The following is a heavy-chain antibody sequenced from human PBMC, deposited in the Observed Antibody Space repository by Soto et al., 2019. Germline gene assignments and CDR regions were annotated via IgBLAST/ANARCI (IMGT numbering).Heavy chain of an antibody. CDR3: ARVYYYDSSGYYAPPPYYYYGIDV. CDR2: IIPIFGTA. V-gene: IGHV1-69*13. D-gene: IGHD3-22*01. CDR1: GGTFSSYA. Sequence: GASVKVSCKASGGTFSSYAISWVRQAPGQGLEWMGGIIPIFGTANYAQKFQGRVTITADESTSTAYMELSSLRSEDTAVYYCARVYYYDSSGYYAPPPYYYYGIDVWGQGTTVTVSS. J-gene: IGHJ6*02.